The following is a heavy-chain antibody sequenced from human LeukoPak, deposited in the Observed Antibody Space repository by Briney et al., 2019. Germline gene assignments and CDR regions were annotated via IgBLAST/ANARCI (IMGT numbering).Heavy chain of an antibody. Sequence: GGSLRLSCAASGFTFSSYSMNWVRQAPGKGLEWVSSISRSSSYIYYADSVKGRFTISRDNAKNSLYLQMNSLRAEDTAVYYCARDLDVDIVATHLAFDIWGQGTMVTVSS. J-gene: IGHJ3*02. CDR2: ISRSSSYI. CDR3: ARDLDVDIVATHLAFDI. D-gene: IGHD5-12*01. CDR1: GFTFSSYS. V-gene: IGHV3-21*01.